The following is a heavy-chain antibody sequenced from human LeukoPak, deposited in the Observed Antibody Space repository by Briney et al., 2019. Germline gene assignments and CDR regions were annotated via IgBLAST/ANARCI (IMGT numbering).Heavy chain of an antibody. J-gene: IGHJ6*03. V-gene: IGHV4-31*03. D-gene: IGHD4-17*01. CDR1: GGSISSGGYY. CDR3: ARESYSHDYESYMDV. Sequence: PSQTLSLTCTVSGGSISSGGYYWSWIRQHPGKGLEWIGYIYYSGSTYYNPSLKSRVTISVDTSKNQFSLKLSSVTAADTAVYYCARESYSHDYESYMDVWGKGTTVTVSS. CDR2: IYYSGST.